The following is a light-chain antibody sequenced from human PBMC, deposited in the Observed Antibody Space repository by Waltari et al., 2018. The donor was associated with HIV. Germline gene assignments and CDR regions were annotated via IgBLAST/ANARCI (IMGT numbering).Light chain of an antibody. CDR1: QSVFYSSNIKNY. CDR2: LAS. Sequence: DIVMTQSPHSLAVSLGERAPITCKSRQSVFYSSNIKNYLAWYQQTVGQPPELLIYLASTRESGVPDRFSGGGSGTDFTLTISGVQAEDVAFYYCQQYYTTPYSFGQGTKLEIK. CDR3: QQYYTTPYS. V-gene: IGKV4-1*01. J-gene: IGKJ2*01.